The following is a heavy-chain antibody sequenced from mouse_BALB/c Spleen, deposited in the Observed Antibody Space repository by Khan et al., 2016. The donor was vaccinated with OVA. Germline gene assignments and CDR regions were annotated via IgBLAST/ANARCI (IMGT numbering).Heavy chain of an antibody. CDR3: ARTVRIKY. CDR1: GYSITSGYD. V-gene: IGHV3-2*02. CDR2: ISYSGST. J-gene: IGHJ2*01. D-gene: IGHD1-1*01. Sequence: EVKLEESGPGLVKPSQSLSLTCTVTGYSITSGYDWNWIRQFPGNKLEWMGYISYSGSTNYNPSLKSRISITRDTSKNQFFLQLNSVTTEDTATYYCARTVRIKYWGQGTTLTVSS.